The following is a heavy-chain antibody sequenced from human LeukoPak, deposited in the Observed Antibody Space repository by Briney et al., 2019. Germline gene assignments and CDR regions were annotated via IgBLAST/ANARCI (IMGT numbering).Heavy chain of an antibody. J-gene: IGHJ4*02. Sequence: GGSLRLSCAASGFTFDDYAMHWVRQAPGKGLEWVSGIRWNSGSIGYADSVKGRFTISRDNAKNSLYLQMNSLRAEDTALYYCAKDIGLYYYDSSGHVDYWGQGTLVTVSS. CDR1: GFTFDDYA. CDR3: AKDIGLYYYDSSGHVDY. D-gene: IGHD3-22*01. V-gene: IGHV3-9*01. CDR2: IRWNSGSI.